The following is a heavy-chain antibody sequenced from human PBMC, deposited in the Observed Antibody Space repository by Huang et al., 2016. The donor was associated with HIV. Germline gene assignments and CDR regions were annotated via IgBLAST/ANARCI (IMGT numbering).Heavy chain of an antibody. Sequence: QVQLVESGGGVVQPGRSRRISCAASGFTFSSYGMHWVRPGPGKGLEWGAVISYDAKTKYYADSVKGRFSISRDNSKTTVYLQLNSLRVEDTAVYYCAKGGSAAAVLDFWGQGTLVTVSS. J-gene: IGHJ4*02. CDR3: AKGGSAAAVLDF. D-gene: IGHD6-13*01. CDR1: GFTFSSYG. CDR2: ISYDAKTK. V-gene: IGHV3-30*18.